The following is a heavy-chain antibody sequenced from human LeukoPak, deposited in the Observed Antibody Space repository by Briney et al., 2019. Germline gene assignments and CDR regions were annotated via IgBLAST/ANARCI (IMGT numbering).Heavy chain of an antibody. CDR1: GYSISSDYY. CDR2: IYYSGST. Sequence: SETLSLTCTVSGYSISSDYYWSWIRQPPGKGLEWIGYIYYSGSTNYNPSLKSRVTISVDTSKNQFSLKLSSVTAADTAVYYCAREEALGSGSFDYWGQGTLVTVSS. D-gene: IGHD1-26*01. V-gene: IGHV4-61*01. J-gene: IGHJ4*02. CDR3: AREEALGSGSFDY.